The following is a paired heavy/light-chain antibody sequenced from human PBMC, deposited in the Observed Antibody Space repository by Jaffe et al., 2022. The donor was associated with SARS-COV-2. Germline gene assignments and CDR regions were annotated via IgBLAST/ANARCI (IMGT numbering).Light chain of an antibody. CDR1: QDISNY. V-gene: IGKV1-33*01. CDR2: DAS. Sequence: DIQMTQSPSSLSASVGDRVTITCQASQDISNYLNWYQQKPGKAPKLLIYDASNLETGVPSRFSGSGSGTDFTFTISSLQPEDIATYYCQQYDNLSYGITFGPGTKVDIK. CDR3: QQYDNLSYGIT. J-gene: IGKJ3*01.
Heavy chain of an antibody. D-gene: IGHD4-17*01. Sequence: QVQLVQSGAEVKKPGASVKVSCKASGYTFTGYYMHWVRQAPGQGLEWMGWINPNSGGTNYAQKFQGRVTMTRDTSISTAYMELSRLRSDDTAVYYCASILGGDRGVTTMEPRLSDPWGQGTLVTVSS. CDR1: GYTFTGYY. CDR3: ASILGGDRGVTTMEPRLSDP. V-gene: IGHV1-2*02. CDR2: INPNSGGT. J-gene: IGHJ5*02.